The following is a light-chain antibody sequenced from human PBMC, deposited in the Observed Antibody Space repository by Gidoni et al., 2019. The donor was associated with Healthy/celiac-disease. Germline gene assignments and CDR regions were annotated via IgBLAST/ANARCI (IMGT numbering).Light chain of an antibody. CDR3: QQRSNWPLTLT. J-gene: IGKJ4*01. Sequence: EIVLTQSPATLSLSPGERATLSCRASQSVSSYLAWYQQKPGQAPRLLIYDASNRATGIPARFSGSGSGTDFTLTISSLEPEDLAVYYCQQRSNWPLTLTFXGXTKVEIK. V-gene: IGKV3-11*01. CDR1: QSVSSY. CDR2: DAS.